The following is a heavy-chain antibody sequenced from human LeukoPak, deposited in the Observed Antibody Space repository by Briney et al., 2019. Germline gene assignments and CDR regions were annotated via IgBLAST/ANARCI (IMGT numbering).Heavy chain of an antibody. Sequence: SETLSLTCTVSGGSISRSSYYWGWIRQPPGKGLEWIGSIYYSGSTYYNPSLKSRVTISVDTSKNQFSLKLSSVTAADTAVYYCARHERGSSWYYFDYWGQGTLVTVSS. D-gene: IGHD6-13*01. CDR2: IYYSGST. CDR3: ARHERGSSWYYFDY. J-gene: IGHJ4*02. CDR1: GGSISRSSYY. V-gene: IGHV4-39*01.